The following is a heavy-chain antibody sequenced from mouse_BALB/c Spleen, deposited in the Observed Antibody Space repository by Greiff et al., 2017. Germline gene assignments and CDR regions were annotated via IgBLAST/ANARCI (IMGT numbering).Heavy chain of an antibody. J-gene: IGHJ4*01. V-gene: IGHV1-69*02. D-gene: IGHD2-10*01. CDR2: IYPSDSYT. Sequence: QVQLKQPGAELVRPGASVKLSCKASGYTFTSYWINWVKQRPGQGLEWIGNIYPSDSYTNYNQKFKDKATLTVDKSSSTAYMQLSSPTSEDSAVYYCTRAYYGYAMDYWGQGTSVTVSS. CDR3: TRAYYGYAMDY. CDR1: GYTFTSYW.